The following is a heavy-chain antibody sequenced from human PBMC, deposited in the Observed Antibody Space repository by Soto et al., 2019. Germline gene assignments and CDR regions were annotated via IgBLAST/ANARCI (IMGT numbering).Heavy chain of an antibody. CDR2: ISWNSGSI. V-gene: IGHV3-9*01. Sequence: EVQLVESGGGLVQPGRSLRLSCAASGFTFDDYAMHWVRQAPGKGLEWVSGISWNSGSIGYADSVKGRFTISRDNAKNSLYLQMNSLRAEDTALYYCAKAGDMGRSYFDYWGQGTLVTVSS. D-gene: IGHD3-10*01. J-gene: IGHJ4*02. CDR3: AKAGDMGRSYFDY. CDR1: GFTFDDYA.